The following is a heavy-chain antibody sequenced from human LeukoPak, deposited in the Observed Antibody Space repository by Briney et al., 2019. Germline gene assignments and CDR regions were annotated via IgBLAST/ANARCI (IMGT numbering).Heavy chain of an antibody. D-gene: IGHD3-3*01. CDR3: ARTRDLRYYFDY. Sequence: GGSLRLSCAASGFTFSSYRMNWVRQAPGKGLEWVANIKQDGSEKDYVDSVKGRFTISRDNAKNSLYLQMNSLGAEDTAVYYCARTRDLRYYFDYWGQGTLVTVSS. J-gene: IGHJ4*02. CDR1: GFTFSSYR. CDR2: IKQDGSEK. V-gene: IGHV3-7*03.